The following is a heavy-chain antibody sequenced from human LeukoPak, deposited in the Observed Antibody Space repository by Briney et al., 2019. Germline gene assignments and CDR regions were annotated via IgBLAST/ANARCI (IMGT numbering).Heavy chain of an antibody. CDR2: INPNNGAT. Sequence: WASVKVSCKASGYTFTGYYMHWVRQAPGQGLEWMGRINPNNGATNYAQKLQGRATITGDTSISTAYMELSSLRSDDTAVYYCTRETGSYHGNDYWGQGTLVTVSS. CDR1: GYTFTGYY. V-gene: IGHV1-2*06. CDR3: TRETGSYHGNDY. J-gene: IGHJ4*02. D-gene: IGHD1-26*01.